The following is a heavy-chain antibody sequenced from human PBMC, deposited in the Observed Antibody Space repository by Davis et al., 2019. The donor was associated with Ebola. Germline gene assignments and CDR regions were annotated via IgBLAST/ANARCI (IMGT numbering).Heavy chain of an antibody. D-gene: IGHD3-10*01. CDR3: SERGSSV. CDR2: IYYTGNA. V-gene: IGHV4-59*03. Sequence: PGGSLRLSCAASGFTLSAYTMTWIRQPPGKRLEWIGSIYYTGNAYYNSSLASRATISVDTSKNQFSLKLTSVTAADTAMYYCSERGSSVWGQGTLVTVSS. CDR1: GFTLSAYT. J-gene: IGHJ4*02.